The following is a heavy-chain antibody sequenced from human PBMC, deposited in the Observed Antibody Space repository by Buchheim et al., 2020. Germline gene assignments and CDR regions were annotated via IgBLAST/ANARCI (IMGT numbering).Heavy chain of an antibody. V-gene: IGHV3-73*01. CDR2: IRSKANSYAT. CDR1: GFTFSGSA. D-gene: IGHD3-3*01. J-gene: IGHJ5*02. CDR3: TRLTEVFFGVVST. Sequence: EVQLVESGGGLVQPGGSLKLSCAASGFTFSGSAMHWVRQASGKGLEWVGRIRSKANSYATAYAASVKGRFTISRDDSKNTAYLQMNSLKTEDTAVYYCTRLTEVFFGVVSTWGQGTL.